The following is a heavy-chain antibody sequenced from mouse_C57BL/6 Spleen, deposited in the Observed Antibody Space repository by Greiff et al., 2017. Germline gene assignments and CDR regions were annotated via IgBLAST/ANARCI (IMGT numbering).Heavy chain of an antibody. V-gene: IGHV1-69*01. CDR2: IDPSDSYT. Sequence: QVQLQQPGAELVMPGASVKLSCKASGYTFTSYWMHWVKQRPGQGLEWIGEIDPSDSYTNYNQKFKGKSTLTVDKSSSTAYMQLSSLTSEASAVYYCARKAMDYWGQGTSVTVSS. CDR3: ARKAMDY. CDR1: GYTFTSYW. J-gene: IGHJ4*01.